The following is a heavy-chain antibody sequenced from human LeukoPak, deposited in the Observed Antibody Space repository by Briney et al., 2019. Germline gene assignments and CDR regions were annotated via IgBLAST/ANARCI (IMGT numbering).Heavy chain of an antibody. CDR2: ISAYNGNT. J-gene: IGHJ5*02. CDR1: GYTFTSYG. CDR3: ARSRTIGYNWFDP. D-gene: IGHD4/OR15-4a*01. V-gene: IGHV1-18*01. Sequence: RWASVKVSCKASGYTFTSYGISWVRQAPGQGLEWMGWISAYNGNTNCAQKLQGRVTMTTDTSTSTAYMELRSLRSDDTAVYYCARSRTIGYNWFDPWGQGTLVTVSS.